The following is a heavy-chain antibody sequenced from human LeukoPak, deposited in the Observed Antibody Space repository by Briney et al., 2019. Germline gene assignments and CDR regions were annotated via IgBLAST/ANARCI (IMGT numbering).Heavy chain of an antibody. CDR1: GFTFSSYW. D-gene: IGHD5-12*01. V-gene: IGHV3-7*01. CDR3: ARDYYLLYSGYDAPGNV. CDR2: IKQDGSEK. J-gene: IGHJ4*02. Sequence: GGSLRLSCAASGFTFSSYWMSWVRQAPGKGLEWVANIKQDGSEKYYVDSVKGRFTISRDNAKNSLYLQMNSLRAEDTAVYYCARDYYLLYSGYDAPGNVWGQGTLVTVSS.